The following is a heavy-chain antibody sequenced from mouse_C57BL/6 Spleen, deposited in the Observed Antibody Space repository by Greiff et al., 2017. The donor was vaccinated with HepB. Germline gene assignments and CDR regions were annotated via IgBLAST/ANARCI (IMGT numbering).Heavy chain of an antibody. J-gene: IGHJ2*01. D-gene: IGHD2-3*01. CDR1: GYAFSSSW. CDR2: IYPGDGDT. Sequence: VMLVESGPELVKPGASVKISCKASGYAFSSSWMNWVKQRPGKGLEWIGRIYPGDGDTNYNGKFKGKATLTADKSSSTAYMQLSSLTSEDSAVYFCAIEGGYYEGGYWGQGTTLTVSS. V-gene: IGHV1-82*01. CDR3: AIEGGYYEGGY.